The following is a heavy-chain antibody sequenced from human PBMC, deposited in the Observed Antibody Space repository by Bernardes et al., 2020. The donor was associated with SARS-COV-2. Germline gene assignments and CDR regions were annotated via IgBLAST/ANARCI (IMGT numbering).Heavy chain of an antibody. CDR2: INDSGST. CDR3: ARGSAAVVSHFMLLFANWYFDL. J-gene: IGHJ2*01. D-gene: IGHD2-15*01. CDR1: SGSFSGYY. Sequence: SETLSLTRAVYSGSFSGYYWSWIRQTPGKGLEWIGEINDSGSTKYNPALKSRVTISVDPSKNQFSLKLNSVTAADTAVYYCARGSAAVVSHFMLLFANWYFDLWGRGTLVTVSS. V-gene: IGHV4-34*01.